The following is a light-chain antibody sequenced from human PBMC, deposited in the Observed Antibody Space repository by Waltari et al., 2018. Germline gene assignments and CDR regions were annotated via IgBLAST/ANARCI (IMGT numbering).Light chain of an antibody. CDR1: QSVSSY. V-gene: IGKV3-11*01. CDR3: QQRSSWPLT. Sequence: EIVLTQSPATLSLSPGERATLSCRASQSVSSYLAWYQQKTGQAPRLLIYDASNRATGIPARFSGSGSGTDFTLTSSSLEPEDFAVYYCQQRSSWPLTFGGGTKVEIK. CDR2: DAS. J-gene: IGKJ4*01.